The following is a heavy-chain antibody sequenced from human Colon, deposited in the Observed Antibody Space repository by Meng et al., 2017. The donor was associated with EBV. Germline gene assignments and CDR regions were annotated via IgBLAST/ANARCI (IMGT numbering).Heavy chain of an antibody. CDR3: ASSDCSGGTCYLDC. CDR1: GGSFSDSY. D-gene: IGHD2-15*01. J-gene: IGHJ4*02. V-gene: IGHV4-34*01. CDR2: INHVGST. Sequence: QVTLKQWGAGLVKPSETLSLTCTVYGGSFSDSYWTWIRQPPGKGLEWIGEINHVGSTTYNPSLKSRVTISVDTSKNQFSLKLSSVTAADAAVYYCASSDCSGGTCYLDCWGQGTLVTVSS.